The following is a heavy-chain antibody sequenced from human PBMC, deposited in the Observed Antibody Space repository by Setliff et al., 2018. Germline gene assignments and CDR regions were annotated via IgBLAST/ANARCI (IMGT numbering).Heavy chain of an antibody. J-gene: IGHJ5*02. CDR1: GGSISSGSYY. CDR2: FYTSGIT. V-gene: IGHV4-61*09. Sequence: KPSETLSLTCTVSGGSISSGSYYWTWIRQPAGKGLEWIGHFYTSGITSYNPSLKSRVTISVGTSKNQFSLKLSSVTAADTGVYYCVTAASARSRWYDMGWCDPWGQGTLVTVSS. CDR3: VTAASARSRWYDMGWCDP. D-gene: IGHD3-22*01.